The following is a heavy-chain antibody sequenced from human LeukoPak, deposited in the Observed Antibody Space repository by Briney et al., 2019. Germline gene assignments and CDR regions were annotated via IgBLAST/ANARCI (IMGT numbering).Heavy chain of an antibody. Sequence: GGSLRLSCAASGFTFSSYSMNWVRQAPGKGLEWVSSISSSSSYIYYADSVKGRFTISRDNAKNSLYLQMNSLRAEDTAVYYCARYYGDYFYNGMDVWGQGTTVTVSS. V-gene: IGHV3-21*04. CDR2: ISSSSSYI. CDR3: ARYYGDYFYNGMDV. D-gene: IGHD4-17*01. CDR1: GFTFSSYS. J-gene: IGHJ6*02.